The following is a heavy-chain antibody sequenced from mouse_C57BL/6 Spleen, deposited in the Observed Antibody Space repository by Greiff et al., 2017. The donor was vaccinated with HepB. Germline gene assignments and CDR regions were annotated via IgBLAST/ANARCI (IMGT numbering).Heavy chain of an antibody. J-gene: IGHJ3*01. Sequence: VQLQQSGAELVRPGASVKLSCTASGFNIKDYYMHWVKQRPEQGLEWIGRIDPEDGDTEYAPKFQGKATMTADTSSNTAYRQLSSLTSEDTAVYYCTATGSKGFAYWGQGTLVTVSA. CDR1: GFNIKDYY. V-gene: IGHV14-1*01. D-gene: IGHD1-1*01. CDR3: TATGSKGFAY. CDR2: IDPEDGDT.